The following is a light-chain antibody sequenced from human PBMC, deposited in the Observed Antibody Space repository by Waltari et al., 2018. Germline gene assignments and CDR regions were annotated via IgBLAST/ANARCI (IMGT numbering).Light chain of an antibody. J-gene: IGKJ1*01. Sequence: EIVMTQSPAPPSVSPGESTTLSCRASQSVRNNLVWYQQKPGQAPRLLIYGASTRVTGIPARCSGSGSGTEVTLTISSLQSEDFSVYYCQQYNNWPPWTFGQGTKVEIK. CDR1: QSVRNN. CDR3: QQYNNWPPWT. CDR2: GAS. V-gene: IGKV3-15*01.